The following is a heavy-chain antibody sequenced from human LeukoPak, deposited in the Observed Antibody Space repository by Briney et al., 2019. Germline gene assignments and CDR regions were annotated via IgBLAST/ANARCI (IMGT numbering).Heavy chain of an antibody. CDR3: AADLSNPRMGASYLDT. D-gene: IGHD3-16*01. Sequence: ASVKVSCKASGFTSTNFAVQWVRQARGQRLEWIGWIIVGSGATKCAQDFQERVTITRDLSTSTLYMELRSLTSEDTAVYYCAADLSNPRMGASYLDTWGQGTLVTVSS. CDR2: IIVGSGAT. J-gene: IGHJ5*02. CDR1: GFTSTNFA. V-gene: IGHV1-58*01.